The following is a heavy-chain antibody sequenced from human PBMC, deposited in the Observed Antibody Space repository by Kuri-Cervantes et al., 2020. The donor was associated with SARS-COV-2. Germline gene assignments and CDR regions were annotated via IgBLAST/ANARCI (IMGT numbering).Heavy chain of an antibody. V-gene: IGHV3-33*01. Sequence: GESLKISCAASGFTFSSYGMHWVRQAPGKGLEWVAVIWYDGSNKYYADSVKGRFTISRDNSKNTLYLQMNSLRAEDTAVYYCARARDIIVVPAAIANYFDYWGQGTLVTVSS. D-gene: IGHD2-2*02. CDR2: IWYDGSNK. CDR1: GFTFSSYG. J-gene: IGHJ4*02. CDR3: ARARDIIVVPAAIANYFDY.